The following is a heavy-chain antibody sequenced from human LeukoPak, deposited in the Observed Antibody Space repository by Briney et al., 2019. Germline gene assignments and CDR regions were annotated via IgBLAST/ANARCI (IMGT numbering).Heavy chain of an antibody. CDR3: ARDVRADCSGGSCFNYYYYMDV. V-gene: IGHV3-30*04. J-gene: IGHJ6*03. CDR2: ISYDGSNK. CDR1: GFTFSSYS. Sequence: GGSLRLSCAASGFTFSSYSMHWVRQAPGKGLEWVAVISYDGSNKYYADSVKGRFTISRDNSKNTLYLQMNSLRAEDTALYYCARDVRADCSGGSCFNYYYYMDVWGKGTTVTVSS. D-gene: IGHD2-15*01.